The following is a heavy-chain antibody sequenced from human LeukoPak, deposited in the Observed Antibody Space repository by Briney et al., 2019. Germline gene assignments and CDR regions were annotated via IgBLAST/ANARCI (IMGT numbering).Heavy chain of an antibody. J-gene: IGHJ3*02. D-gene: IGHD7-27*01. CDR2: ISSSSSYI. Sequence: GGSLRLSCAASGFTFSSYSMNWVRQAPGKGLEWVSSISSSSSYIYYADSVKGRFTISRDNSKNTLYLQMNSLRAEDTAVYYCARGKLGYDAFDIWGQGTMVTVSS. CDR1: GFTFSSYS. CDR3: ARGKLGYDAFDI. V-gene: IGHV3-21*04.